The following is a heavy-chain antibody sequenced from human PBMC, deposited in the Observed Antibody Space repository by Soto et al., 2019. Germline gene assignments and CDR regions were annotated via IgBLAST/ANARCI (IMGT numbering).Heavy chain of an antibody. D-gene: IGHD4-17*01. CDR2: IVVGSGNT. CDR3: ARDYGDYVNYYYYYYMDV. Sequence: SVKVSCKASGFTFTSSAVQWVRQARGQRLEWIGWIVVGSGNTNYAQKFQERVTISVDTSKNQFSLKLSSVTAADTAVYYCARDYGDYVNYYYYYYMDVWGKGTTVTVSS. V-gene: IGHV1-58*01. J-gene: IGHJ6*03. CDR1: GFTFTSSA.